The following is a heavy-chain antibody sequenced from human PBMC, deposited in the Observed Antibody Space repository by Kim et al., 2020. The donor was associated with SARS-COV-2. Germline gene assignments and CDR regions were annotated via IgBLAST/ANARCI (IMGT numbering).Heavy chain of an antibody. D-gene: IGHD3-22*01. Sequence: GGSLRLSCAASGFTFSSYAMHWVRQAPGKGLEWVAVISYDGSNKYYADSVKGRFTISRDNSKNTLYLQMNSLRAEDTAVYYCARWSPYDSSGYAFDIWGQGTMVTVSS. CDR3: ARWSPYDSSGYAFDI. CDR1: GFTFSSYA. V-gene: IGHV3-30*04. CDR2: ISYDGSNK. J-gene: IGHJ3*02.